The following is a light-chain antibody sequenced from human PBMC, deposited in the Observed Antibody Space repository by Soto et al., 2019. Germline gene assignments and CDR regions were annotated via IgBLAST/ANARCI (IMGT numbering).Light chain of an antibody. CDR3: NSYRDTSTFWV. CDR1: SSDVGGYNH. Sequence: QAVVTQPASVSGSPGQSITISCTGTSSDVGGYNHVSWYQHHPGKAPKVIIYEVSNRPAGVSNRFSGSKSGNTASLTISSLQAEDEADYYCNSYRDTSTFWVFGGGTKLTVL. CDR2: EVS. J-gene: IGLJ3*02. V-gene: IGLV2-14*01.